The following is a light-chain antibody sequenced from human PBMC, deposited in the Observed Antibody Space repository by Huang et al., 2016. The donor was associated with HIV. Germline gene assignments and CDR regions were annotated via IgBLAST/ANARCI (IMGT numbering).Light chain of an antibody. Sequence: DIQMTQSPSSLSASVGDRVTITCRASQDIINYLAWYQLKPGKVPKVLIHATSTLQSGVPPRFSGSGSGTDFTLTFSSLQPEDVGLCFCQKYDSSPRTFGQGTKVEIK. CDR3: QKYDSSPRT. CDR1: QDIINY. J-gene: IGKJ1*01. CDR2: ATS. V-gene: IGKV1-27*01.